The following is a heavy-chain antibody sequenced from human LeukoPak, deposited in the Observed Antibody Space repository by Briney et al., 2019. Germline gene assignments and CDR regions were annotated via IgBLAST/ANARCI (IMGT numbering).Heavy chain of an antibody. CDR2: INWNGGST. Sequence: GGSLRLSCAAFGFTFDDYGMSWVRQAPGKGLEWVSGINWNGGSTGYADSVKGRFTISRDNAKNSLYLQMNSLRAEDTALYHCARDLYYGSGSYTMDVWGKGTTVTVSS. D-gene: IGHD3-10*01. J-gene: IGHJ6*03. V-gene: IGHV3-20*01. CDR3: ARDLYYGSGSYTMDV. CDR1: GFTFDDYG.